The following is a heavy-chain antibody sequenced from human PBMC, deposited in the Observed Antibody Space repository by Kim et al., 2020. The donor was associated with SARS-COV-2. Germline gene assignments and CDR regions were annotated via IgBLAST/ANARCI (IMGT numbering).Heavy chain of an antibody. J-gene: IGHJ4*02. D-gene: IGHD3-22*01. CDR1: GFTFSNAW. Sequence: GGSLRLSCAASGFTFSNAWMSWVRQAPGKGLEWVGRIKSKTDGGTTDYAAPVKGRFTISRDDSKNTLYLQMNSLKTEDTAVYYCTTATLYYYDSSGYERGYWGQGTLVTVSS. V-gene: IGHV3-15*01. CDR3: TTATLYYYDSSGYERGY. CDR2: IKSKTDGGTT.